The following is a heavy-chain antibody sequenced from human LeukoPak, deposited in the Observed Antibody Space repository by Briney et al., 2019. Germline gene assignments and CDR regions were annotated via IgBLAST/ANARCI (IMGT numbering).Heavy chain of an antibody. J-gene: IGHJ4*02. CDR3: ARGRMLAQDY. D-gene: IGHD2-8*01. Sequence: PGGSLRLSCAASGFXFSSYEINWVRQAPGKGLEWVSHISDTGGTTYYAGSVEGRFTMSRDNAKNSLYLQMNSLRAEDTAVYYCARGRMLAQDYWGQGTMVTVSS. CDR2: ISDTGGTT. CDR1: GFXFSSYE. V-gene: IGHV3-48*03.